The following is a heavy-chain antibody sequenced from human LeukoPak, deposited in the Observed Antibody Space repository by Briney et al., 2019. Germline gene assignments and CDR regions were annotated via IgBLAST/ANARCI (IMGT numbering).Heavy chain of an antibody. CDR2: ITGSGDST. Sequence: GGSLRLSCAASGFTFSSYGMSWVRQAPGKGLEWVSAITGSGDSTYYADSVKGRFTISRDNSKNTLYLQMNSLRAEDTGVYYCAKDYATVGDYDYWGQGTLVTVSS. CDR1: GFTFSSYG. J-gene: IGHJ4*02. D-gene: IGHD4-23*01. V-gene: IGHV3-23*01. CDR3: AKDYATVGDYDY.